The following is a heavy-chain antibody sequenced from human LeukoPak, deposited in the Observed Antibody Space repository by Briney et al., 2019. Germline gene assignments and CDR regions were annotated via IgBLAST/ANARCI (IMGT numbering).Heavy chain of an antibody. V-gene: IGHV3-23*01. Sequence: PGGSLRLSCAASGFTFSSYAMSWVRQAPGKGLEWVSAISGSGGSTYYADSVKGRFTISRDNSKDTLYLQMNSLRAEDTAVYYCAKDLAVARVGLFDYWGQGTLVTVSS. CDR1: GFTFSSYA. CDR2: ISGSGGST. CDR3: AKDLAVARVGLFDY. D-gene: IGHD6-19*01. J-gene: IGHJ4*02.